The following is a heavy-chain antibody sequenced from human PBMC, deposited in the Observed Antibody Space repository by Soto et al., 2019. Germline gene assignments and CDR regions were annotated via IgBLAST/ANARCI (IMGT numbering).Heavy chain of an antibody. Sequence: QVQLVQSGAEVQKPGSSVNVSCKSSGGTFSSYAISWVRQAPGQGLEWMGGIIPIFGIGNYAQKFQGRVTITADKTTSTAYMQLSSLRSEDRAVYYCARGADPSTPFDYWGQGTLVTVSS. J-gene: IGHJ4*02. CDR1: GGTFSSYA. V-gene: IGHV1-69*17. D-gene: IGHD2-2*01. CDR2: IIPIFGIG. CDR3: ARGADPSTPFDY.